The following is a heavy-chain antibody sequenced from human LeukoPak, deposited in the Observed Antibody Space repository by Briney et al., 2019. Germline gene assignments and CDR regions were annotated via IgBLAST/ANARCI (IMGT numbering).Heavy chain of an antibody. J-gene: IGHJ4*02. Sequence: GGSLRLSCAASGFTFSSYSMNWVRQAPGKGLGWVSFISSSSSTIYYADSVKGRSTISRDNAKNSLYLQMNSLRAEDTAVYYCARDRGGSYSAIDYWGQGTLVTVSS. CDR2: ISSSSSTI. V-gene: IGHV3-48*04. CDR1: GFTFSSYS. CDR3: ARDRGGSYSAIDY. D-gene: IGHD1-26*01.